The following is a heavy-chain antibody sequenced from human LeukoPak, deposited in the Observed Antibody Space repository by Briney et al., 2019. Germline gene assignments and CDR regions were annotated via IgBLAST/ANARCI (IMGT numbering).Heavy chain of an antibody. CDR1: GFTFSSYA. D-gene: IGHD1-26*01. CDR3: AKGVGVFDY. CDR2: ISYDGSNK. V-gene: IGHV3-30*18. Sequence: GGSLRLSCAASGFTFSSYAMSWVRQAPGKGLEWVAVISYDGSNKYYADSVKGRFTISRDNSKNTLYLQMNSLRAEDTAVYYCAKGVGVFDYWGQGTLVTVSS. J-gene: IGHJ4*02.